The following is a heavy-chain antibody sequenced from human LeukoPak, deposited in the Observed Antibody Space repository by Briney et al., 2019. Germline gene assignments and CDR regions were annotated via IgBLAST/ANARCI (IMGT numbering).Heavy chain of an antibody. J-gene: IGHJ6*02. CDR2: ISGSSSYI. CDR3: ARDPLLSPGV. V-gene: IGHV3-21*01. CDR1: GFTFSSYS. D-gene: IGHD2-15*01. Sequence: PGGSLRLSCAASGFTFSSYSMNWVRQAPGKGLEWVSSISGSSSYIYYADSVKGRFTISRDNAKNSLYLQMNSLRAEDTAAYYCARDPLLSPGVWGQGTTVTVSS.